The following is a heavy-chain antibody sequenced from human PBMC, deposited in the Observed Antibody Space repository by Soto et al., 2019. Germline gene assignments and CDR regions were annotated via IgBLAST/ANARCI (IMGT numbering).Heavy chain of an antibody. CDR1: GFTFSSYA. V-gene: IGHV3-64*01. J-gene: IGHJ3*02. Sequence: PGGSLRLSCAASGFTFSSYAMHWVRQAPGKGLEYVSAISSNGGSTYYANSVKGRFTISRDNSKNTLYLQMGSLRAEDMAVYYCARGDSGSDAFDIWGQGTMVTVSS. CDR3: ARGDSGSDAFDI. CDR2: ISSNGGST. D-gene: IGHD3-22*01.